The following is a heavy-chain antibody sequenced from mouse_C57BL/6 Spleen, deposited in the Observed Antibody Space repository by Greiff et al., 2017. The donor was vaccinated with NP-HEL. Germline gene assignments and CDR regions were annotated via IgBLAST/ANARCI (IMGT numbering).Heavy chain of an antibody. CDR1: GYTFTDYN. Sequence: VQLKQSGPELVKPGASVKMSCKASGYTFTDYNMHWVKQSHGKSLEWIGYINPNNGGTSYNQKFKGKATLTVNKSSSTAYMELRSLTSEDSAVYYCARGLYYVYAMDYWGQGTSVTVSS. V-gene: IGHV1-22*01. J-gene: IGHJ4*01. CDR2: INPNNGGT. D-gene: IGHD1-1*01. CDR3: ARGLYYVYAMDY.